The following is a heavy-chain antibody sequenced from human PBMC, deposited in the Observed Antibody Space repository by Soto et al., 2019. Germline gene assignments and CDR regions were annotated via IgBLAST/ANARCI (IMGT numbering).Heavy chain of an antibody. CDR1: GFIFSSYS. V-gene: IGHV3-48*02. CDR2: ISSSSSTI. D-gene: IGHD6-19*01. CDR3: ARDLSYSSGWYNGLDY. J-gene: IGHJ4*02. Sequence: GGSLRLSCAASGFIFSSYSMNWVRQAPGKGLEWVSYISSSSSTIYYADSVKGRFTISRDNAKNSLYLQMNSLRDEDTAVYYCARDLSYSSGWYNGLDYWGQGTLVTVSS.